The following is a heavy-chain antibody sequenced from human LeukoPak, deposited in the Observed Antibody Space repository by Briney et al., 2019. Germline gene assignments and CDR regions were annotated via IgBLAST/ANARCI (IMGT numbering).Heavy chain of an antibody. D-gene: IGHD3-9*01. V-gene: IGHV3-23*01. Sequence: GGSLRLSCAVSGFTFSTYAMSWVRQAPGKGLEWVSSISGTGTTTYYAESVKGRFTISRDNSKNTLYLQMNSLRAEDMAVYYCAKSTYVDYPCGLDTWGRGPLV. CDR3: AKSTYVDYPCGLDT. CDR2: ISGTGTTT. J-gene: IGHJ5*02. CDR1: GFTFSTYA.